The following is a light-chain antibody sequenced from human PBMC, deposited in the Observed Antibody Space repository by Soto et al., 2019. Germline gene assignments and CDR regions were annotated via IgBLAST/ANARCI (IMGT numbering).Light chain of an antibody. CDR3: LHDYNYPRT. V-gene: IGKV1-6*01. Sequence: ALQMTQSPSSLSASVGDRVTITCRASQGIRNDLGWYQQKPGKAPKLLIYAASSLKGGVPSRFSGSGSGTDFTLTISNLQPEDFATYYCLHDYNYPRTFGQGTKVEIK. J-gene: IGKJ1*01. CDR2: AAS. CDR1: QGIRND.